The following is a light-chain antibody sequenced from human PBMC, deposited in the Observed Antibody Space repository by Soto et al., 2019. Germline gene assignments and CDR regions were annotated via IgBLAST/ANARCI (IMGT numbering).Light chain of an antibody. Sequence: QSALTQPASVSGSPGQSITISCTGTSSDVGGYNYVSWYQQHPGKAPKLIIYEVSNRPSGVSTRFSGSKSGNTASLTISGLQAEHEADYYCSSYTSSSTLVVFGEGTKLTVL. V-gene: IGLV2-14*01. CDR1: SSDVGGYNY. CDR3: SSYTSSSTLVV. CDR2: EVS. J-gene: IGLJ2*01.